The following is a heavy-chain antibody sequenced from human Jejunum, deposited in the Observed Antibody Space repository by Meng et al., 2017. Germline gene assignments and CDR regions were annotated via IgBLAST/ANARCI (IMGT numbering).Heavy chain of an antibody. Sequence: GESLMISCAASGFTFSSYAMSWVRQAPGKGLEWVSAISSSGGSTYYADSVKGRFTISRDNPKNTLYLQMNSLRAEDTAMYYCAKSMTSTVTGRGAFDIWGQGTMVTVSS. V-gene: IGHV3-23*01. CDR2: ISSSGGST. D-gene: IGHD4-17*01. CDR3: AKSMTSTVTGRGAFDI. CDR1: GFTFSSYA. J-gene: IGHJ3*02.